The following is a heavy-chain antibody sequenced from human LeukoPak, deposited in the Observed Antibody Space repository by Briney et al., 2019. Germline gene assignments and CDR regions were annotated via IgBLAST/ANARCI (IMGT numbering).Heavy chain of an antibody. V-gene: IGHV3-48*01. CDR2: ISSDNTTI. CDR1: GFTFSDYS. Sequence: GGSLRLSCAASGFTFSDYSINWVRQAPGKGLEWISYISSDNTTINYADSVKGRFTLSRDNVKNSLCLQMNSLRAEDTAVYYCARAVRYGLQYYYYDMDVWGQGTTVTVSS. J-gene: IGHJ6*02. CDR3: ARAVRYGLQYYYYDMDV. D-gene: IGHD5-18*01.